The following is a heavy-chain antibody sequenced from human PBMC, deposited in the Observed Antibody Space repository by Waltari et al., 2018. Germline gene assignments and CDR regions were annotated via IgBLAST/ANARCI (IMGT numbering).Heavy chain of an antibody. CDR1: GGTFSSYA. V-gene: IGHV1-69*05. D-gene: IGHD6-6*01. CDR3: ARSVLDSSSSWGYYYYGMDV. Sequence: ASGGTFSSYAISWVRQAPGQGLEWMGGIIPIFGTANYAQKFQGRVTITTDESTSTAYMELSSLRSEDTAVYYCARSVLDSSSSWGYYYYGMDVWGQGTTVTVSS. CDR2: IIPIFGTA. J-gene: IGHJ6*02.